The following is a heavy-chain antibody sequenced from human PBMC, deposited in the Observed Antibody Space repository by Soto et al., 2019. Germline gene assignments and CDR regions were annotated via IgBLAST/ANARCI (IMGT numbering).Heavy chain of an antibody. V-gene: IGHV3-30*18. D-gene: IGHD2-15*01. CDR2: ISYDGSNK. CDR1: GFTFSSYG. Sequence: QVQLVESGGGVVQPGRSLRLSCAASGFTFSSYGMHWVRQAPGTGLEWVAVISYDGSNKYYADAVTGRFTISRDNSTNTLYRQMNGLRAEDTAVYYCEKDWDIVVVVDATIFDYWGQGTLVTVSS. J-gene: IGHJ4*02. CDR3: EKDWDIVVVVDATIFDY.